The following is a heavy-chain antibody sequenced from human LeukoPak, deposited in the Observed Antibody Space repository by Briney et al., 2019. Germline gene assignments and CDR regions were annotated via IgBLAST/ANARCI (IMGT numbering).Heavy chain of an antibody. CDR3: ASCEIYGSGSSV. Sequence: SVKVSCKASGGTFSSYAISWVRQAPGQGLEWMGGIIPIFGTANYAQKFQGRVTITADESTSTAYMELSSLRSEDTAVYYCASCEIYGSGSSVWGKGTTDTVSS. CDR1: GGTFSSYA. D-gene: IGHD3-10*01. J-gene: IGHJ6*04. CDR2: IIPIFGTA. V-gene: IGHV1-69*01.